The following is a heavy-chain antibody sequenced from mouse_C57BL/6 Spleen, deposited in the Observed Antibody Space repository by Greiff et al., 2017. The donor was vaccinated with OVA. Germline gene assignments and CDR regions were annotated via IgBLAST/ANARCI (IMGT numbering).Heavy chain of an antibody. CDR1: GYAFTNYL. J-gene: IGHJ2*01. CDR3: ARDGGDY. Sequence: VQGVESGAELVRPGTSVKVSCKASGYAFTNYLIEWVKQRPGQGLEWIGVINPGSGGTNYNEKFKGKATLTADKSSSTAYMQLSSLTSEDAAVYFCARDGGDYWGQGTTLTVSS. V-gene: IGHV1-54*01. CDR2: INPGSGGT.